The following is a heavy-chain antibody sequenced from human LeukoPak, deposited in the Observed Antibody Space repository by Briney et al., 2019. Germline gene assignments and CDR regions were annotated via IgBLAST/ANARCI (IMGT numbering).Heavy chain of an antibody. D-gene: IGHD2-15*01. Sequence: GGSLRLSCAASAFTFSSYWMHWVRQAPGKGLVWVSRINSDGSSTSYADSVKGRFTISRDNAKNTLYLQMNSLRAEDTAMYYCARGSDCSRGSCYSYWYFDLWGRGTLVTVSS. CDR2: INSDGSST. J-gene: IGHJ2*01. V-gene: IGHV3-74*01. CDR1: AFTFSSYW. CDR3: ARGSDCSRGSCYSYWYFDL.